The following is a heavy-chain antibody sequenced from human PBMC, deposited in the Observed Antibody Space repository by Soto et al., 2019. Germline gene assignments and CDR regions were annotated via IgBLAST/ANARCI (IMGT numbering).Heavy chain of an antibody. J-gene: IGHJ6*02. CDR3: ARDGHGMDV. CDR2: IHVSGST. CDR1: GGSVISGSYQ. Sequence: SETLSLTCTFSGGSVISGSYQWTWIRQPPGKGLEWIGYIHVSGSTNDNPSLKGRVTMSIDSSKNQFSLKLSSVTAADTAVYYCARDGHGMDVWGQGTKVTVSS. V-gene: IGHV4-61*01.